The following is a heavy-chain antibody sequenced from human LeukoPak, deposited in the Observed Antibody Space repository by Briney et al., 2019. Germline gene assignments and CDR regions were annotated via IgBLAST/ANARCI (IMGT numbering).Heavy chain of an antibody. CDR2: ISGSGGST. CDR1: GFTFSDYY. V-gene: IGHV3-23*01. CDR3: AKGLSYYYYYGMDV. Sequence: GGSLRLSCAASGFTFSDYYMSWVRQAPGKGLEWVSAISGSGGSTYYADSVKGRFTISRDNSKNTLYLQMNSLRAEDTAVYYCAKGLSYYYYYGMDVWGQGTTVTVSS. J-gene: IGHJ6*02.